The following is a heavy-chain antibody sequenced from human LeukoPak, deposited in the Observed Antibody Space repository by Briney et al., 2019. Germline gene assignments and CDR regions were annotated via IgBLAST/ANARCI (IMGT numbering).Heavy chain of an antibody. J-gene: IGHJ4*02. D-gene: IGHD3-10*01. CDR2: ILYDGSNK. Sequence: GSLRLSCAASGFTFTNYAMTWVRQAPGKGLEWVAIILYDGSNKHYADSVKGRFSISRDNSKNTLYLQMNSLRAEDTAVYYCARVPYGSGTYTDYWGQGTLVTVSS. CDR1: GFTFTNYA. V-gene: IGHV3-30-3*01. CDR3: ARVPYGSGTYTDY.